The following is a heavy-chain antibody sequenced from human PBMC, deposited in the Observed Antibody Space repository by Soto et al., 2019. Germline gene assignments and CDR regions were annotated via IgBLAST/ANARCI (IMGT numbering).Heavy chain of an antibody. Sequence: QVQLVESGGGVVQPERSLRLSCAASGFTFSSYAMHWVRQAPGKGLEWVAVISYDGSNKYYADSVKGRFTISRDNSKNTLYLQMNSLRAEDTAVYYCARDPSYDFWSGYSNYYYGMDVWGQGTTVTVSS. D-gene: IGHD3-3*01. CDR3: ARDPSYDFWSGYSNYYYGMDV. V-gene: IGHV3-30-3*01. J-gene: IGHJ6*02. CDR2: ISYDGSNK. CDR1: GFTFSSYA.